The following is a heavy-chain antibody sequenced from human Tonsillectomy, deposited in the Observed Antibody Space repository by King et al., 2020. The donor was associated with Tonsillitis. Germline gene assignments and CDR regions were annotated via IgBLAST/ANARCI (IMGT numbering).Heavy chain of an antibody. CDR1: GYTFTGYY. J-gene: IGHJ4*02. CDR2: INPNSGGT. V-gene: IGHV1-2*02. Sequence: QVQLVESGAEVKKAGASVKVSCKASGYTFTGYYMHWVRQAPGQGLEWMGWINPNSGGTNYAQKFQGRVSMTRDTSISTAYMELSRLRSDDTAVYYCAREVSDFYGSADYWGQGTLVTVSS. CDR3: AREVSDFYGSADY. D-gene: IGHD3-10*01.